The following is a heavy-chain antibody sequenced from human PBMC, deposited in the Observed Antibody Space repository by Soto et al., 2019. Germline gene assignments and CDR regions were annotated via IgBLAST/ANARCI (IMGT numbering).Heavy chain of an antibody. Sequence: GASVKVSCKASGYTFSSHGVSWVRRAPGQGLEWMGWISGYNGNTNYAQKLQGRVTMTTDTSTNTAYMELRSLRSDDTAVYYCASWAGQVRDFGGTFDYWGQGTLVTVSS. CDR3: ASWAGQVRDFGGTFDY. CDR2: ISGYNGNT. J-gene: IGHJ4*02. V-gene: IGHV1-18*04. CDR1: GYTFSSHG. D-gene: IGHD4-17*01.